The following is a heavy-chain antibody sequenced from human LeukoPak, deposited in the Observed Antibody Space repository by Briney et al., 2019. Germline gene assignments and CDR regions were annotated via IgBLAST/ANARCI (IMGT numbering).Heavy chain of an antibody. D-gene: IGHD1-14*01. Sequence: YISWVRPAPGRGVEWIGYIYYSGSTYYNPSLKSRVTISVDTSKNQFSLKLSSVTAADTAVYYCARETENAFDIWGQGTMVTVSS. CDR2: IYYSGST. V-gene: IGHV4-30-4*08. J-gene: IGHJ3*02. CDR3: ARETENAFDI. CDR1: Y.